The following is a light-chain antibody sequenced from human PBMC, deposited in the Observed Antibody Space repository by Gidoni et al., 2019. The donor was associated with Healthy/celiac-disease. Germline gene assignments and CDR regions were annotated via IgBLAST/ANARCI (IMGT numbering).Light chain of an antibody. CDR2: YAS. CDR1: QSIGSS. J-gene: IGKJ1*01. CDR3: QQSNSSPQA. Sequence: ESREFVAVGPKEKVTITCRASQSIGSSLHWYQQKPDQSPKLLIKYASHSKLGGLQTFTRSVSGTDFTLTINSLEAEDVATYYCQQSNSSPQAFGQGTKVEIK. V-gene: IGKV6-21*02.